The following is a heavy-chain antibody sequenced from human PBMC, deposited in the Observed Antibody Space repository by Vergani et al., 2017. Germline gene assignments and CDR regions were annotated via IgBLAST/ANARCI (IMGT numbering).Heavy chain of an antibody. Sequence: EVQLVESGGGLVKPGGSLRLSCAASGFTVTSYSMNWVRQAPGKGLGWVSFISSSSSYIYYVDSVKGRFTISRDNAKNSLYLQMNSLRAEDTAVYYCARGRGSSWYGNYGMDVWGQGTTVTVSS. J-gene: IGHJ6*02. CDR1: GFTVTSYS. V-gene: IGHV3-21*01. D-gene: IGHD6-13*01. CDR2: ISSSSSYI. CDR3: ARGRGSSWYGNYGMDV.